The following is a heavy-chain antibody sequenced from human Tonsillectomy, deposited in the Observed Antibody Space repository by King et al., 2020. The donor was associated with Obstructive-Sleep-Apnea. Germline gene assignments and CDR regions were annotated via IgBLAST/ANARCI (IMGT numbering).Heavy chain of an antibody. CDR3: ARGMDELLYGCDY. D-gene: IGHD1-26*01. Sequence: VQLVESGGGLVKPGGSLRLSCTASGFTLSSYTMNWVRQAPGKGLEWVSSISSSTIYKYYADSMKGRFTISRDNAKNSLYLQMNSLRVEDTAVYYCARGMDELLYGCDYWGQGTLVTVSS. V-gene: IGHV3-21*01. CDR2: ISSSTIYK. CDR1: GFTLSSYT. J-gene: IGHJ4*02.